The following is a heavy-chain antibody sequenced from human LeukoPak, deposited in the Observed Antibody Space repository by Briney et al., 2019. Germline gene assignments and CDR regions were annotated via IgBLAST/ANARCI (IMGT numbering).Heavy chain of an antibody. CDR1: GFTFSSYE. V-gene: IGHV3-48*03. CDR3: ARTARFSCSSTGCQPGGD. Sequence: PGGSLRLSCAASGFTFSSYEMNWVRQAPGKGLEWVSYISSSGSTIYYADSVKGRFTISRDNAKNSLYLQMNSLRAEDTAVYYCARTARFSCSSTGCQPGGDWGQGTLVTVSS. J-gene: IGHJ4*02. CDR2: ISSSGSTI. D-gene: IGHD2-2*01.